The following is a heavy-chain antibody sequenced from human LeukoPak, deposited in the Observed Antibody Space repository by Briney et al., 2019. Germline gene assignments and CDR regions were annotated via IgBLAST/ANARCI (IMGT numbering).Heavy chain of an antibody. D-gene: IGHD5-18*01. CDR3: ARLNADTAMVIDAFEI. V-gene: IGHV5-51*01. Sequence: GESLKISCQGSGYDFTTHWIGWVRQMPGKGLEWMGIIYPDDSDTRYSPSFQGQVAISADKSITTAYLQWSSLKASDTAMYYCARLNADTAMVIDAFEIWGQGTKVTVPS. CDR1: GYDFTTHW. CDR2: IYPDDSDT. J-gene: IGHJ3*02.